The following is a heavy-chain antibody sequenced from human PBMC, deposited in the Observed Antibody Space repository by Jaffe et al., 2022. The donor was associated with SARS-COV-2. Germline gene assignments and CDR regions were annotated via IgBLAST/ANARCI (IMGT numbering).Heavy chain of an antibody. J-gene: IGHJ6*02. V-gene: IGHV3-13*01. Sequence: EVQLVESGGGLVQPGGSLRLSCAASGFTFSSYDMHWVRQATGKGLEWVSAIGTAGDTYYPGSVKGRFTISRENAKNSLYLQMNSLRAGDTAVYYCARQRGDYGMDVWGQGTTVTVSS. CDR1: GFTFSSYD. CDR2: IGTAGDT. D-gene: IGHD1-1*01. CDR3: ARQRGDYGMDV.